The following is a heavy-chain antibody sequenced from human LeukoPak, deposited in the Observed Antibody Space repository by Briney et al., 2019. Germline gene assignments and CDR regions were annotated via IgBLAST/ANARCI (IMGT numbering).Heavy chain of an antibody. Sequence: SETLSLTCAVYGGSFSGYYWSWIRQPPGKGLEWIGEINHSGSTNYNPSLKSRVTISVDTSKNQFSLKLSSVTAADTAVYYCARHEYGGSYYGLSWFDPWGQGTLVTVSS. CDR3: ARHEYGGSYYGLSWFDP. V-gene: IGHV4-34*01. J-gene: IGHJ5*02. D-gene: IGHD1-26*01. CDR1: GGSFSGYY. CDR2: INHSGST.